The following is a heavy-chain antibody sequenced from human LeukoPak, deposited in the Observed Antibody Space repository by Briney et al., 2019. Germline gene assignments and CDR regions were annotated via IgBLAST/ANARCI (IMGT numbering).Heavy chain of an antibody. V-gene: IGHV3-7*03. CDR3: AREGYDFWSGYHNPFDY. CDR1: GFTFSSYW. CDR2: IKQDGSEK. D-gene: IGHD3-3*01. Sequence: PEGSLRLSCAASGFTFSSYWKSWVRQAPGKGLEWTANIKQDGSEKYYVDSVKGRFTISRDNAKNSLYLQMNSLRAEDTAVYYCAREGYDFWSGYHNPFDYWGQGTLVTVSS. J-gene: IGHJ4*02.